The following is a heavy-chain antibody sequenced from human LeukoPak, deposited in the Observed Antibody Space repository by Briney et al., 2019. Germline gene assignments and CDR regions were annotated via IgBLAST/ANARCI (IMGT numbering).Heavy chain of an antibody. J-gene: IGHJ4*02. Sequence: SETLSLTCTVSGGSISSYYWSWIRQPPGKGLERIGYIYYSGSTNYNPSLKSRVTISVDTSKNQFSLKLSSVTAADTAVYYCARADYGGNFDYWGQGTLVTVSS. CDR3: ARADYGGNFDY. D-gene: IGHD4-23*01. V-gene: IGHV4-59*01. CDR1: GGSISSYY. CDR2: IYYSGST.